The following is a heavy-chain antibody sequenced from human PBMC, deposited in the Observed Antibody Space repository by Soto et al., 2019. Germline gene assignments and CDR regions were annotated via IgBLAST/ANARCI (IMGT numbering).Heavy chain of an antibody. CDR3: ASSTTSCHGGVCSLDY. Sequence: GGSLRLSCAASGFSFSDRYMDWVHQAPGKGLEWVGRIRTKLNRYSSDYAASVAGRFTISRDDSRNSLYLQMNSLRSEDTAVYYCASSTTSCHGGVCSLDYWGQGTMVTVSS. CDR2: IRTKLNRYSS. J-gene: IGHJ4*02. CDR1: GFSFSDRY. V-gene: IGHV3-72*01. D-gene: IGHD2-2*01.